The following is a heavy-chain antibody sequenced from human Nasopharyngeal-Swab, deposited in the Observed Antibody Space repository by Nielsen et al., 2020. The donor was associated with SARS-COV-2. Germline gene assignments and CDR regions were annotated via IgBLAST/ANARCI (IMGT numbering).Heavy chain of an antibody. D-gene: IGHD3-22*01. CDR1: GGSFSGYS. CDR2: IYHSGST. V-gene: IGHV4-30-2*01. CDR3: ARSDYYEYYAFDI. J-gene: IGHJ3*02. Sequence: SETLSLTCAVYGGSFSGYSWSWIRQPPGKGLEWIGYIYHSGSTYYNPSLKSRVTISVDRSKNQFSLKLSSVTAADTAVYYCARSDYYEYYAFDIWGQGTMVTVSS.